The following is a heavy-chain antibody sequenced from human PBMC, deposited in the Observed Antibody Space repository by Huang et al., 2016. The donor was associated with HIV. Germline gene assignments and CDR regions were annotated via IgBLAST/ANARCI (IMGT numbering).Heavy chain of an antibody. J-gene: IGHJ4*02. CDR2: ISPSSSVR. V-gene: IGHV3-21*01. Sequence: EVQLVDSGGGLVKPGGSLSRSCAASGFSLDSFNMFWVRQAPAKGLQWGASISPSSSVREYADSVKGRFSISRDNAKNSLYLQMNSLRGEDTAVYYWVKDRGQQLSPFDSWGQGTLVTVSS. CDR1: GFSLDSFN. CDR3: VKDRGQQLSPFDS. D-gene: IGHD6-13*01.